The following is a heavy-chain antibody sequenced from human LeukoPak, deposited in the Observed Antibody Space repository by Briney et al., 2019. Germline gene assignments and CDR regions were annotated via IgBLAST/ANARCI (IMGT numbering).Heavy chain of an antibody. Sequence: SETLSLTCTVSGGSISSYYWSWIRQPPGRGLEWIGYIYYSGSTNYNPSLKSRVTISVDTSKNQFYLKLSSVTAADTAVYYCARVILSGYYYYYGMDVWGQGTTVTVSS. J-gene: IGHJ6*02. CDR1: GGSISSYY. CDR3: ARVILSGYYYYYGMDV. V-gene: IGHV4-59*01. D-gene: IGHD2/OR15-2a*01. CDR2: IYYSGST.